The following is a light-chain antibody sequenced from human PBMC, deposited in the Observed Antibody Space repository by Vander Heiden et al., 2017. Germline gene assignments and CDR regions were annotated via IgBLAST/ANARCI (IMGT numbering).Light chain of an antibody. CDR1: QDITSW. J-gene: IGKJ4*01. CDR2: AAS. CDR3: QQADSFPLT. Sequence: DIQMTQSPSSVSASVGDRVTITCRASQDITSWLAWYQQKSGKAPKLLIYAASRLQSGVPSRFSGSGSGTDFSLTISSLHPEDFATYYCQQADSFPLTFGGGTKVEIK. V-gene: IGKV1-12*01.